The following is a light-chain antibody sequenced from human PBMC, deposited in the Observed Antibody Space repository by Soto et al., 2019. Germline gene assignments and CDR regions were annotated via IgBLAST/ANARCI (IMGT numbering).Light chain of an antibody. CDR1: LPISNY. J-gene: IGKJ4*01. Sequence: IQMTQSPSSLSASVGARVTITCRASLPISNYLAWYQQKPGKIPNLLIYAASTLQAGVPSRFSGSGSGTDFTLTISRLEPEDFAVYYCQQYGNSPPGVTFGGGTKVAIK. CDR3: QQYGNSPPGVT. V-gene: IGKV1-27*01. CDR2: AAS.